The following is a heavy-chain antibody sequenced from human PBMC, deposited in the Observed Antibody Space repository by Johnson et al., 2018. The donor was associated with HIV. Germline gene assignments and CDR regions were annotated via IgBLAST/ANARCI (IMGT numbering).Heavy chain of an antibody. CDR3: AKGTLYSSSSRAFDI. J-gene: IGHJ3*02. V-gene: IGHV3-30*04. D-gene: IGHD6-6*01. CDR1: GFTFDDYT. CDR2: ISYDGGTK. Sequence: QVQLVESGGGLVQPGGSLRLSCAASGFTFDDYTMHWVRQAPGKGLEWVAIISYDGGTKYYADSVKGRFSISRDNSKNTLYLQMNSLRAEDTAVYYCAKGTLYSSSSRAFDIWGQWTMVTVSS.